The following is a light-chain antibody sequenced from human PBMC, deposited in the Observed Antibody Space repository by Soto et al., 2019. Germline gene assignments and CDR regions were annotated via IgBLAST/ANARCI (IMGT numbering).Light chain of an antibody. CDR3: QYYNNWLAT. CDR1: QSVSNN. Sequence: EIVLTQSACTLSLSPGERATLSCRASQSVSNNYLAWYQQKPGQAPRLLIYAASTRATGVSARFSGSGSGTEFTLTISSLQSEDFTIYYCQYYNNWLATFGGGTKVDIK. V-gene: IGKV3-15*01. J-gene: IGKJ4*01. CDR2: AAS.